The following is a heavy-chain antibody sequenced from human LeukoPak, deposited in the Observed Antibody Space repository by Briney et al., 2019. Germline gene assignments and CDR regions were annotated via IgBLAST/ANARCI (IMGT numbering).Heavy chain of an antibody. Sequence: GGSLRLSCAASGFTFSSYAMHWVRQAPGKGLEWVAVISYDGSNKYYADSVKGRFTISRDNSKNTLYLQMNSLRAEDTAVYYCARXASXRXXXYFDYWGQGXLVTVS. D-gene: IGHD2-2*01. V-gene: IGHV3-30-3*01. CDR3: ARXASXRXXXYFDY. CDR2: ISYDGSNK. J-gene: IGHJ4*02. CDR1: GFTFSSYA.